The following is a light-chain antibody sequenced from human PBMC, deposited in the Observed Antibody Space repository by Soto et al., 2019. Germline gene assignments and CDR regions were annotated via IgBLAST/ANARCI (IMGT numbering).Light chain of an antibody. J-gene: IGKJ3*01. Sequence: DIQMTQSPSTLSASVGDRVTITCRASQIISSWLAWYQQKPGKAPKLLIYKASSLQSGVPQRFGGSGSGTEFTLTISSLQADDFATYYCQQYNDYSFTFGPGTKVDIK. V-gene: IGKV1-5*03. CDR2: KAS. CDR1: QIISSW. CDR3: QQYNDYSFT.